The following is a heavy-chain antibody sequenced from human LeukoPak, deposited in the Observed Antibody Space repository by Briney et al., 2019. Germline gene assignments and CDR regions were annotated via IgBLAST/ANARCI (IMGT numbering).Heavy chain of an antibody. CDR2: INPNSGGT. CDR3: ARVIAGGYYYFDY. Sequence: GASVKVSCKASGGTFSSYAISWVRQAPGQGLEWMGWINPNSGGTNYAQKFQGRVTMTRDTSISTAYMELSRLRSDDTAVYYCARVIAGGYYYFDYWGQGTLVTVSS. V-gene: IGHV1-2*02. CDR1: GGTFSSYA. J-gene: IGHJ4*02. D-gene: IGHD1-1*01.